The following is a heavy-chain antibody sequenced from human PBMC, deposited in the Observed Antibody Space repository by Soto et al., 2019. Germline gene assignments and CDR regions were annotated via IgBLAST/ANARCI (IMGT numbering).Heavy chain of an antibody. J-gene: IGHJ6*02. CDR3: ARDQENKKWSPSGYYYYGMDV. CDR2: ISYDGSNK. CDR1: GFTFSSYA. D-gene: IGHD2-15*01. Sequence: GGSLRLSCAASGFTFSSYAMHWVRQAPGKGLEWVAVISYDGSNKYYADSVKGRVTISRDNSKNTLYLQMNSLRAEDTAVYYCARDQENKKWSPSGYYYYGMDVWGQGTTVTVSS. V-gene: IGHV3-30-3*01.